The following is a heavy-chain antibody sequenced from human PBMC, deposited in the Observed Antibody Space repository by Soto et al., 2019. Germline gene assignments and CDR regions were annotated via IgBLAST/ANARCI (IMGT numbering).Heavy chain of an antibody. CDR3: ARVGHVDTAMVVDY. J-gene: IGHJ4*02. Sequence: SETLSLTCAVSGGSISSGGYSWSWIRQPPGKGLEWIGYIYHSGSTYYNPSLKSRVTISVDRSKNQFSLKLSSVTAADTAVYYCARVGHVDTAMVVDYWGQGTLVTVSS. D-gene: IGHD5-18*01. CDR2: IYHSGST. V-gene: IGHV4-30-2*01. CDR1: GGSISSGGYS.